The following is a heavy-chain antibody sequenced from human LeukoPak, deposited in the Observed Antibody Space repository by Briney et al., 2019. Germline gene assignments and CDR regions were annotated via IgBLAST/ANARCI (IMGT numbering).Heavy chain of an antibody. CDR2: INQDGGEK. CDR3: ARDSAACRGCAFDL. Sequence: GGSLRLSCAASGFTFSSYAMSWVRQAPGKGLEWVANINQDGGEKNYVDSVKGRFTISRDNAKNSLFLQMNSLRAEDTAVYYCARDSAACRGCAFDLWGQGTLVTVSS. D-gene: IGHD3-10*01. J-gene: IGHJ4*02. V-gene: IGHV3-7*01. CDR1: GFTFSSYA.